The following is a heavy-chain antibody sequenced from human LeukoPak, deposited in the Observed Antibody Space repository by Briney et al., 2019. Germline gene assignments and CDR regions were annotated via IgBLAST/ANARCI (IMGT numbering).Heavy chain of an antibody. V-gene: IGHV1-69*04. Sequence: SVTVSCKASGGTFSSYAISWVRQAPGQGLEWMGRIIPILGIANYAQKFQGRVTITADKSTTTAYMELSSLRSEDTAVYYSASGSSSRHEGYYYGMDVWGQGTTVTVSS. J-gene: IGHJ6*02. CDR1: GGTFSSYA. D-gene: IGHD6-13*01. CDR3: ASGSSSRHEGYYYGMDV. CDR2: IIPILGIA.